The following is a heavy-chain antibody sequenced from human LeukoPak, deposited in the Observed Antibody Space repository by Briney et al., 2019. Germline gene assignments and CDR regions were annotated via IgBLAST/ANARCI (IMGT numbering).Heavy chain of an antibody. CDR1: GFTFSKYG. D-gene: IGHD1-26*01. CDR2: ISYDGSNK. Sequence: PGGSLRLSCAASGFTFSKYGMHWVRQAPGKGLEWVAVISYDGSNKYHADSVKGRFTISRDNSKNTLYLQINSLRAEDTAVYYCAKALLYYYYGMDVWGQGTTVTVSS. CDR3: AKALLYYYYGMDV. V-gene: IGHV3-30*18. J-gene: IGHJ6*02.